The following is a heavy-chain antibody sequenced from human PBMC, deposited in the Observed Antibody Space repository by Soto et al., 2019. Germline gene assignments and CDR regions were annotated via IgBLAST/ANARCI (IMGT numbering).Heavy chain of an antibody. V-gene: IGHV1-46*01. CDR2: INPTGGST. CDR3: AKDSHWAIISPTHDY. D-gene: IGHD2-2*01. Sequence: ASVKVSCKASGYTFINYYIHWVRQAPGHGLEWMAIINPTGGSTNYAQKFQGRLTLTMDTSTSTVYMELSSLTSEDTAIYYCAKDSHWAIISPTHDYWGHGTLVTVSS. CDR1: GYTFINYY. J-gene: IGHJ4*01.